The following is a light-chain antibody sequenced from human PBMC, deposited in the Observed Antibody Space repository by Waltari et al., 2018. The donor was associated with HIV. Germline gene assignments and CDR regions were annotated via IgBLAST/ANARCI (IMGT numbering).Light chain of an antibody. CDR3: QQYYSIPPWT. J-gene: IGKJ1*01. CDR2: WAS. CDR1: QSLLYSSNNKNS. Sequence: DIVMTQSPDSLAVSLGERATIHCKSSQSLLYSSNNKNSLAWYQQKPGQPPKLLIYWASTRESGVPDRFSGSGSGTDFTLTISSLQAEDVAVYYCQQYYSIPPWTFGQGTKVEI. V-gene: IGKV4-1*01.